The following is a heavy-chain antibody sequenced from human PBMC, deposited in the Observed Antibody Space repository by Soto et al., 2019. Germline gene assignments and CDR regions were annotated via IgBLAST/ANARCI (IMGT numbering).Heavy chain of an antibody. D-gene: IGHD6-13*01. CDR3: AKASSSWTSGYFDY. CDR1: GFTFSSYA. V-gene: IGHV3-23*01. Sequence: LRLSCAASGFTFSSYAMSWVRQAPGKGLEWVSAISGSGGSTYYADSVKGRFTISRDNSKNTLYLQMNSLRAEDTAVYYCAKASSSWTSGYFDYWGQGTLVTISS. CDR2: ISGSGGST. J-gene: IGHJ4*02.